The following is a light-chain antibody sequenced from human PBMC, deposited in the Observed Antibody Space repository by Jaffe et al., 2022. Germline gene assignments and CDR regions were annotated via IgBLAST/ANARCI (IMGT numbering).Light chain of an antibody. J-gene: IGKJ2*01. Sequence: EIIMTQSPATLSVSPGEGVTLSCRASQSVRTNLAWYQQRPGQAPRLLIYDASTRATGVSARVSATGSGTEFTLTISSLQSEDLAVYFCQHYNNWPYTFGRGTRLEIK. CDR3: QHYNNWPYT. CDR2: DAS. V-gene: IGKV3-15*01. CDR1: QSVRTN.